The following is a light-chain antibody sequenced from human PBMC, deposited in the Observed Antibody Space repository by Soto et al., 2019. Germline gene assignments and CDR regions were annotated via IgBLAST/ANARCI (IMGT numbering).Light chain of an antibody. CDR2: GAS. V-gene: IGKV3-20*01. Sequence: EIVLTQSPGTLSLSPGERATLSCRASQSVSSSYLAWYQQKPGQAPRLLIYGASSRATGIPDRFSGSGSGTDFTLTISRLEPDDFAVYYCQQYAATFGQGTKVEIK. CDR1: QSVSSSY. J-gene: IGKJ1*01. CDR3: QQYAAT.